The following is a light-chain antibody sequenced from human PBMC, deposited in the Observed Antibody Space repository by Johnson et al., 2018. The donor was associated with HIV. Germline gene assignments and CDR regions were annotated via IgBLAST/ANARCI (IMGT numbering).Light chain of an antibody. J-gene: IGLJ1*01. Sequence: QSVLTQPPSVSAAPGQKVTISCSGSSSNIGNNYVSWYQQLPRGAPKLLIYENNKRPSGIPDRFSGSKSGTSATLGITGLQTGDEADYYCGTWDSNLSVYVFGTGTKVSVL. V-gene: IGLV1-51*02. CDR2: ENN. CDR1: SSNIGNNY. CDR3: GTWDSNLSVYV.